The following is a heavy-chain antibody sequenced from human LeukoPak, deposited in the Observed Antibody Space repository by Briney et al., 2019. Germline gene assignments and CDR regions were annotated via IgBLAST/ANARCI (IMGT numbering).Heavy chain of an antibody. Sequence: GGSLRLSCAASGFTVSSNYMSWVRQAPGKGLEWVSVIYSGGSTYYADSVKGRFTISRHNSKTTLYLQMTSLRAEDTAVYYCARVPLRTHYYYYYGMDVWGQGTTVTVSS. D-gene: IGHD5-12*01. J-gene: IGHJ6*02. CDR1: GFTVSSNY. CDR3: ARVPLRTHYYYYYGMDV. CDR2: IYSGGST. V-gene: IGHV3-53*04.